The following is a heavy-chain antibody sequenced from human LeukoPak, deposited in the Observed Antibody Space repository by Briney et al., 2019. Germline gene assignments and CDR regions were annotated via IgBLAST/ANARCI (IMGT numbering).Heavy chain of an antibody. CDR2: IYHSGST. V-gene: IGHV4-38-2*01. D-gene: IGHD3-22*01. J-gene: IGHJ2*01. CDR3: ARLRGLGSPRARYYDSSGLYYWYFDL. Sequence: SETLSLTCAVSGYSISSGYYWGWIRQPPGKGLEWIGSIYHSGSTYYNPSLKRRVTISVDTSKNQFSLKLSSVTAADTAVYYCARLRGLGSPRARYYDSSGLYYWYFDLWGRGTLVTVSS. CDR1: GYSISSGYY.